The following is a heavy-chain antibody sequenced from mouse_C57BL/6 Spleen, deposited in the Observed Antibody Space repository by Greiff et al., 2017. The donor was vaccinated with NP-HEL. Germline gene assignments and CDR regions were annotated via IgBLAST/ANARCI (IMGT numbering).Heavy chain of an antibody. V-gene: IGHV5-4*01. D-gene: IGHD1-1*01. CDR2: ISDGGSYT. CDR1: GFTFSSYA. J-gene: IGHJ2*01. CDR3: ASLPFYYGSSSYYFDY. Sequence: EVQLVESGEGLVKPGGSLKLSCAASGFTFSSYAMSWVRQTPEKRLEWVATISDGGSYTYYPDNVKGRFTISRDNAKNNLYLQMSHLKSEDTAMYYCASLPFYYGSSSYYFDYWGQGTTLTVSS.